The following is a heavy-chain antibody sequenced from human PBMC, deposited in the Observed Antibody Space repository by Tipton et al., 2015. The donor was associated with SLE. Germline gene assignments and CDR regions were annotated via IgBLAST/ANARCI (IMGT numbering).Heavy chain of an antibody. D-gene: IGHD3-9*01. J-gene: IGHJ6*03. CDR1: GYTFTSYD. CDR2: ISHYTGNT. Sequence: QVQLVQSGAEVKKPGASVKVSCKASGYTFTSYDIHWVRQAPGQGLEWMGWISHYTGNTDYAQRLQGRVTMTTDTPPTTAYMELRSLRSDDTAVYYCVLVITNYYYYYMDVWGKGTTVTVSS. V-gene: IGHV1-18*01. CDR3: VLVITNYYYYYMDV.